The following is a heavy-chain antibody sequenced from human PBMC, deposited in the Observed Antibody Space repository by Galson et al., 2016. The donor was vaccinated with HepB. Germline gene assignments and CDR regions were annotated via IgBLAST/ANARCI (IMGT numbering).Heavy chain of an antibody. V-gene: IGHV3-11*06. CDR2: ISSSGSYT. CDR3: ARERDYGDYVVFDY. Sequence: SLRLSCAASGFTFSDYYMSWIRQAPGKGLEWVTYISSSGSYTYYADSVKGRFTISRDNAKNSLYLQLNSLRVEDTAVYYCARERDYGDYVVFDYWGQGSLATVS. CDR1: GFTFSDYY. J-gene: IGHJ4*02. D-gene: IGHD4-17*01.